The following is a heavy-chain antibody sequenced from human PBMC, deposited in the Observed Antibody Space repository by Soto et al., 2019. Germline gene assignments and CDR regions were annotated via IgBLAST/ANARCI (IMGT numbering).Heavy chain of an antibody. CDR3: ARGRIALAGPDDAFDI. D-gene: IGHD6-13*01. CDR2: IYPGDSDT. V-gene: IGHV5-51*03. Sequence: EVQLVQSGAEVKKAGESLKISCSGSRYSFTSCWIAWVRQMPGKGLEWMGIIYPGDSDTRYSPSFHGQVTISADKSISTAYLQWSSLKASDTAMYFCARGRIALAGPDDAFDIWGQGTMVTVSS. J-gene: IGHJ3*02. CDR1: RYSFTSCW.